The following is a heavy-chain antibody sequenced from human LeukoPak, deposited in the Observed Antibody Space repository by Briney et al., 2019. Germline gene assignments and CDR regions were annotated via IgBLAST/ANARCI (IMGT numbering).Heavy chain of an antibody. CDR2: IYYSGTT. CDR3: ARVQPATGAFDI. D-gene: IGHD1-1*01. V-gene: IGHV4-59*01. J-gene: IGHJ3*02. CDR1: GGSINNYY. Sequence: SQTLSLTCTVSGGSINNYYWSWIRQPPGKGLEWIGYIYYSGTTNYNPSLKSRVTISVDTSKNQSSLKLSSVTAADTAVYYCARVQPATGAFDIWGPGTMVTVSS.